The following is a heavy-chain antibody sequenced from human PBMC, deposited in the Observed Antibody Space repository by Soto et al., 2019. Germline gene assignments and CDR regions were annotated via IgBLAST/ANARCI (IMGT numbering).Heavy chain of an antibody. CDR1: GGSISSSNW. CDR2: IYHSGRT. D-gene: IGHD1-7*01. V-gene: IGHV4-4*02. Sequence: QVQLQESGPGLVKPSGTLSLTCAVSGGSISSSNWWSWVRQPPGKGLEWIGEIYHSGRTNYNPSLKSGVTISVDKSKNQFSLKLSSVHAADTAVYYCARGSLSVGVTGTTGAFDYWGQGTLVTVSS. J-gene: IGHJ4*02. CDR3: ARGSLSVGVTGTTGAFDY.